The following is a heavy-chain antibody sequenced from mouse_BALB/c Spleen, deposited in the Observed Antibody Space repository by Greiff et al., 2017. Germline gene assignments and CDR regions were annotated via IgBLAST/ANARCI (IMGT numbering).Heavy chain of an antibody. CDR3: ARGDGNYVGWYFDV. Sequence: QVQLQQSGAELMKPGASVKISCKATGYTFSSYWIEWVKQRPGHGLEWIGEILPGSGSTNYNEKFKGKATFTADTSSNTAYMQLSSLTSEDSAVYYCARGDGNYVGWYFDVWGAGSTGTVSS. J-gene: IGHJ1*01. D-gene: IGHD2-1*01. V-gene: IGHV1-9*01. CDR2: ILPGSGST. CDR1: GYTFSSYW.